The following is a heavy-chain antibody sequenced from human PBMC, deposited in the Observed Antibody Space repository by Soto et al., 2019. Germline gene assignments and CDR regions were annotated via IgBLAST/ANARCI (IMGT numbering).Heavy chain of an antibody. CDR2: INSDGSTT. D-gene: IGHD6-13*01. J-gene: IGHJ1*01. V-gene: IGHV3-74*03. CDR1: GLSFSNTW. CDR3: VKDESINWYSGHFRH. Sequence: GGSLRLSCTASGLSFSNTWMHWVRQAPGKGLVWVSHINSDGSTTTYADSVKGRFAISRDNAKNSLHLQMNSLSAEDTAFYYCVKDESINWYSGHFRHWGQGTLVTV.